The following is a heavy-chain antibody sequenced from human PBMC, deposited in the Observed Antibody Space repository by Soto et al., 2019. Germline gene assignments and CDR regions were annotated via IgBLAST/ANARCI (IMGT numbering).Heavy chain of an antibody. CDR3: ARDDGHILTGYYIPPPYYYYYGMDV. D-gene: IGHD3-9*01. V-gene: IGHV3-7*01. Sequence: GSLRLSCAASGFTFSSYWMSWVRQAPGKGLEWVANIKQDGSEKYYVDSVKGRFTISRDNAKNSLYLQMNSLRAEDTAVYYCARDDGHILTGYYIPPPYYYYYGMDVWGQGTTVTVSS. J-gene: IGHJ6*02. CDR1: GFTFSSYW. CDR2: IKQDGSEK.